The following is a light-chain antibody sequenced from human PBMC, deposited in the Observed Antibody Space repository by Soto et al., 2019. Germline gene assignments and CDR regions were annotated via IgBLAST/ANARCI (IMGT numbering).Light chain of an antibody. CDR3: QQSNNWPYT. Sequence: EIVLTQSPGTLSLSPGERATFSCRASQSVSSNFVAWFQQKPGQVPRLLIYRASNRATGIPDRFSGSGSGTDFTLTINRLEPEDFAVYYCQQSNNWPYTFGQGTKLEIK. CDR1: QSVSSNF. J-gene: IGKJ2*01. CDR2: RAS. V-gene: IGKV3-20*01.